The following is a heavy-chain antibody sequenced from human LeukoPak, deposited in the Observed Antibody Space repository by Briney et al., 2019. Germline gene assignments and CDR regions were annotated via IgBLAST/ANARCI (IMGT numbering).Heavy chain of an antibody. CDR1: GFTFSSYA. CDR2: ISNDGSRK. CDR3: ARDRAWNYFDY. J-gene: IGHJ4*02. V-gene: IGHV3-30*04. D-gene: IGHD3-3*01. Sequence: GRSLRLSCAASGFTFSSYAMHWVRQAPGKGLEWVAIISNDGSRKYYAHSVEGRFTISRDNSKNTLYLQMDSLRAEDTAVYYCARDRAWNYFDYWGQGTLVTVSS.